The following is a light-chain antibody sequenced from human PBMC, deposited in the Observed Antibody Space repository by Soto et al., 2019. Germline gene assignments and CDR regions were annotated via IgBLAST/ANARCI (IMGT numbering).Light chain of an antibody. CDR1: QSVVYSDGIAY. J-gene: IGKJ1*01. CDR2: RVS. CDR3: MQGTHWPPT. Sequence: DVVMTQSPLSLPVTLGQPASISCRSSQSVVYSDGIAYLTWFQQRPGQSPRRLIYRVSNRDSGVPDRFSGSGSGTDFTLKISRVEAEDFGVYYCMQGTHWPPTFGRGTKVEIK. V-gene: IGKV2-30*01.